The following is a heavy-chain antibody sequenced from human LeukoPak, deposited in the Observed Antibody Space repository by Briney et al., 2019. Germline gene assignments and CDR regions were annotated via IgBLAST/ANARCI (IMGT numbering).Heavy chain of an antibody. CDR3: AREVWFGELSERTLDY. D-gene: IGHD3-10*01. V-gene: IGHV1-18*01. CDR2: ISAYNGNT. J-gene: IGHJ4*02. CDR1: VYTFTSYG. Sequence: SVNVSCKASVYTFTSYGISWVRQAPGQGIEWMGWISAYNGNTNYAQKLQGRVTMTTDTSTSTAYMELRSLRSDDTAVYYCAREVWFGELSERTLDYWGQGTLVTVSS.